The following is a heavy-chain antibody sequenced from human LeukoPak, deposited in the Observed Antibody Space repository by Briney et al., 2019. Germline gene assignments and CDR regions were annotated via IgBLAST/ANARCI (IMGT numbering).Heavy chain of an antibody. CDR3: ARHFAYSSSSYFDY. CDR1: GGSISGYY. J-gene: IGHJ4*02. Sequence: PSETLSLTCTVSGGSISGYYWSWIRQPPGKGLEWIGFISYSGSTNYNPSLKSRVTISVDTSKSQFSLKLNSVTAADTAVYYCARHFAYSSSSYFDYWGQGSLVTVSS. D-gene: IGHD6-6*01. CDR2: ISYSGST. V-gene: IGHV4-59*01.